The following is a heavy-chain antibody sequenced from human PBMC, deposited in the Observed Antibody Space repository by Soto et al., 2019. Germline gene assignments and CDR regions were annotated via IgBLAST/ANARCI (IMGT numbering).Heavy chain of an antibody. CDR2: ISGSGGST. CDR3: AKNWGSSGWLLWYFDY. V-gene: IGHV3-23*01. J-gene: IGHJ4*02. D-gene: IGHD6-19*01. CDR1: GFTFSSYA. Sequence: GGSLRLSCAASGFTFSSYAMSWVRQAPGKGLEWVSAISGSGGSTYYADSVKGRFTISRDNSKNTLYLQMNSLRAEDTAVYNSAKNWGSSGWLLWYFDYWGQGTLVTVSS.